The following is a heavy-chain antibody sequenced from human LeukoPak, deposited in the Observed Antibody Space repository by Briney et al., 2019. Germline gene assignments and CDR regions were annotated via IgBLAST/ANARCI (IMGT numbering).Heavy chain of an antibody. V-gene: IGHV1-8*01. J-gene: IGHJ4*02. CDR3: ASILHDYGDPLA. Sequence: ASVKVSCKASGYTFTSYDINWVRQATGQGLEWMGWMNPNSGNTGYAQKFQGRVTMTRNTSISTAYMELSSLRSEDTAVYYCASILHDYGDPLAWGQGTLVTVSS. CDR1: GYTFTSYD. CDR2: MNPNSGNT. D-gene: IGHD4-17*01.